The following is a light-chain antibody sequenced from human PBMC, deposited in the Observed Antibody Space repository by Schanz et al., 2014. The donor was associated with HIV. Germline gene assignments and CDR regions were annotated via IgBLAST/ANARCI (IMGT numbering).Light chain of an antibody. V-gene: IGLV3-21*01. CDR1: NLGSKS. CDR2: YDT. CDR3: QVWESSTDVV. J-gene: IGLJ2*01. Sequence: SYELTQPPSVSVAPGKTARIPCGGNNLGSKSVHWYQQKPGQAPVLVIYYDTDRPSGIPERFSGSNSGHTATLTIGRVEAGDEADYYCQVWESSTDVVLGGGTKLTVL.